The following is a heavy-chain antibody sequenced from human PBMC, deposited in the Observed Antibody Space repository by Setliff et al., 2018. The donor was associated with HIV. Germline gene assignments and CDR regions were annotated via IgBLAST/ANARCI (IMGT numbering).Heavy chain of an antibody. D-gene: IGHD6-13*01. CDR3: ASGAALDY. Sequence: VKVSCKASGYTFTNYGISWVRQAPGQGLEWMGRINPNSGGTNYAQKFQGRVTMTRDTSISTAYMELSRLRSDDTAVYYCASGAALDYWGQGTLVTVSS. V-gene: IGHV1-2*06. J-gene: IGHJ4*02. CDR2: INPNSGGT. CDR1: GYTFTNYG.